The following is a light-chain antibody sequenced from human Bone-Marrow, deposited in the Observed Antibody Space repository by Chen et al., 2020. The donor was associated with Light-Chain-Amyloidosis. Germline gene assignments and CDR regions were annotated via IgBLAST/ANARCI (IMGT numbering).Light chain of an antibody. V-gene: IGLV3-21*02. CDR3: EVWDRSSDRPV. CDR1: NIGATS. CDR2: DDS. J-gene: IGLJ3*02. Sequence: SYVLTQPSSVSVAPGQTAPNACGGNNIGATSVNWAQQPPGQAPLLVVYDDSDRPSGIPERLSGSNSGNTATLTISRVEAGDEADYYCEVWDRSSDRPVFGGGTKLTVL.